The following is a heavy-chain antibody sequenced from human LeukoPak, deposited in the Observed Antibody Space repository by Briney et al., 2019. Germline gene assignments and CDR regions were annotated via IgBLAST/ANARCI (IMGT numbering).Heavy chain of an antibody. CDR2: IYGSGST. Sequence: SSETLSLTCAVYGGSISSYYWSWIRQPPGKGLEWIGHIYGSGSTNYNPSLKSRVTLSVDTSKNQFSLKLSSVTAADTAVYYCAREGTSGTHLNWFDPWGQGTLVTVSS. CDR1: GGSISSYY. V-gene: IGHV4-59*01. D-gene: IGHD1-1*01. J-gene: IGHJ5*02. CDR3: AREGTSGTHLNWFDP.